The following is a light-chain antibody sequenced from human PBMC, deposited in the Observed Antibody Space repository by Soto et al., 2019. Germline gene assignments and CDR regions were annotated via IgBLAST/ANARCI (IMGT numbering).Light chain of an antibody. CDR3: SSYTCTSTYV. J-gene: IGLJ1*01. CDR2: HVS. CDR1: SSDVGGYNY. V-gene: IGLV2-14*01. Sequence: QSVLTQPASVSGSPGQSITISCTGTSSDVGGYNYVSWYQQYPGKAPKLMIYHVSNRPSGVSNRFSGSKSGNSASLTISGLQPEDEADYYCSSYTCTSTYVFGTGTKVTV.